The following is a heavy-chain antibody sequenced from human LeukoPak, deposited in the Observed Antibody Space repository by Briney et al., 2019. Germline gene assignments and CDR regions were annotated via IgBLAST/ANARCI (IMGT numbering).Heavy chain of an antibody. CDR3: ARRSSWTNYEYFQH. CDR1: GGSISSGGYY. V-gene: IGHV4-31*03. J-gene: IGHJ1*01. CDR2: INHSGST. D-gene: IGHD6-13*01. Sequence: SQTLSLTCTVSGGSISSGGYYWSWIRQHPGKGLEWIGEINHSGSTNYNPSLKSRVTISVDTSKNQFSLKLSSVTAADTAVYYCARRSSWTNYEYFQHWGQGTLVTVSS.